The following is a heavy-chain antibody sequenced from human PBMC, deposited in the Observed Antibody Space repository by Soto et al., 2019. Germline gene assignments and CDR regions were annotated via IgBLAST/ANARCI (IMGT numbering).Heavy chain of an antibody. CDR3: AGQTFTIAAASYGRSNWFDP. Sequence: SETLSLTCSASGGSITSSSHFWGWIRQPPGKGLEWIGTIYFTGNTYYTPSLKSRLTMSIDTSKNEFSLRLNSVTAADTAVYYCAGQTFTIAAASYGRSNWFDPWGPGTLVTVSS. J-gene: IGHJ5*02. CDR1: GGSITSSSHF. V-gene: IGHV4-39*01. CDR2: IYFTGNT. D-gene: IGHD6-25*01.